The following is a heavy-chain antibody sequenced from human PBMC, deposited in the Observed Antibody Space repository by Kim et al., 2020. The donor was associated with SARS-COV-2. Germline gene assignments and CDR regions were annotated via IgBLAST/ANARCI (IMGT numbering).Heavy chain of an antibody. Sequence: SETLSLTCAVYGGSFSGYYWSWIRQPPGKGLEWIGEINHSGSTNYNPSLKSRVTISVDTSKNQFSLKLSSVTAADTAVYYCARAPIKRIMIFGVGTRRYYFDYWGQGNLVTVSS. CDR3: ARAPIKRIMIFGVGTRRYYFDY. CDR2: INHSGST. V-gene: IGHV4-34*01. D-gene: IGHD3-3*01. J-gene: IGHJ4*02. CDR1: GGSFSGYY.